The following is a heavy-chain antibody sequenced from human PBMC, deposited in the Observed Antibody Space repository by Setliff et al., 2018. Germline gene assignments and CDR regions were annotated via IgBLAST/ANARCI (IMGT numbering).Heavy chain of an antibody. CDR2: IYYSVST. J-gene: IGHJ3*02. Sequence: SETLSLTCTVSGGSISSSSYYWGWIRQPPGKGLEWIGSIYYSVSTYYNPALKSRATISVDTSKNQFSLKVNSVTAADTAVYYCASQPGVPQIDGFDIWGQGTMVTVSS. V-gene: IGHV4-39*01. CDR3: ASQPGVPQIDGFDI. CDR1: GGSISSSSYY.